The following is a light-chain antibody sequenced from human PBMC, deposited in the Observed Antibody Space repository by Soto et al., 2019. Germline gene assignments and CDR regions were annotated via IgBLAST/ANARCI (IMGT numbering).Light chain of an antibody. V-gene: IGKV3-15*01. Sequence: EIVLTQSPGTLSLSPGERATLSCRSSQSVSSNLAWYQQKPGQAPRLLIYGASTRATGIPARFSGGGSGTEFTLTIPSLQSEDFAVYYCHQYNGWPRTFGQGTKVDIK. CDR3: HQYNGWPRT. CDR2: GAS. CDR1: QSVSSN. J-gene: IGKJ1*01.